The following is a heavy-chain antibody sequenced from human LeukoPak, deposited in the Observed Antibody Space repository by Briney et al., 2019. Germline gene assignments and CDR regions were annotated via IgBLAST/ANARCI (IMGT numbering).Heavy chain of an antibody. J-gene: IGHJ2*01. CDR1: NGSISRYY. CDR2: IYYTGST. V-gene: IGHV4-59*08. Sequence: ETLSLTCSVSNGSISRYYWTWIRQPPGKGLDWIGHIYYTGSTKYNPSFKGRATISLDTSKNQFSLSLSSVTAADTAVYYCARHVRGLFWYFDLWGRGTLVTVSS. CDR3: ARHVRGLFWYFDL. D-gene: IGHD3-10*02.